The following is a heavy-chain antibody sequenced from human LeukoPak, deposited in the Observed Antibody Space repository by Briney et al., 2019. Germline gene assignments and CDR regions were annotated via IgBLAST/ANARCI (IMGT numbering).Heavy chain of an antibody. J-gene: IGHJ4*02. CDR3: ARVPAVAGTYYFDY. D-gene: IGHD6-19*01. CDR2: IYYSGST. Sequence: SETLSLTCTVSGGSISSSSYYWGWIRQPAGKGLEWLGSIYYSGSTYYNPSLKSRVTISVDTSKKLFSLKLSSVTAADTAVYYCARVPAVAGTYYFDYWGQGTLVTVSS. V-gene: IGHV4-39*02. CDR1: GGSISSSSYY.